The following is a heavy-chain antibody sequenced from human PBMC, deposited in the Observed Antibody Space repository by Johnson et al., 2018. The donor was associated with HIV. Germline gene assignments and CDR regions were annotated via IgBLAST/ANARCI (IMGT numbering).Heavy chain of an antibody. CDR3: AKESAFDI. J-gene: IGHJ3*02. CDR1: GFTFSSYG. CDR2: ISYDGSNK. Sequence: QVQLVESGGGLVKPGGSLRLSCAASGFTFSSYGMHWVRQAPGKGLEWVAVISYDGSNKYYADSVKGRFTISRDNSKNTLYLQMNSLRAEDTAVYYCAKESAFDIWGQGTMVTVSS. V-gene: IGHV3-30*18.